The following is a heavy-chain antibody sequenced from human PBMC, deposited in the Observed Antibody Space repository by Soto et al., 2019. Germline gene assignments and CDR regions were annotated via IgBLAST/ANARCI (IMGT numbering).Heavy chain of an antibody. CDR3: ARLSSDYYDSSGYYPYYYYGMDA. J-gene: IGHJ6*02. CDR1: GYIFTSYW. CDR2: IYPGDSDT. D-gene: IGHD3-22*01. V-gene: IGHV5-51*01. Sequence: PGESLKISCNGSGYIFTSYWIGWVRQMPGKGLEWMGIIYPGDSDTRYSPSFQGQVTISADKSISTAYLQWSSLRASDNAMYYCARLSSDYYDSSGYYPYYYYGMDAWGQGTTVTVSS.